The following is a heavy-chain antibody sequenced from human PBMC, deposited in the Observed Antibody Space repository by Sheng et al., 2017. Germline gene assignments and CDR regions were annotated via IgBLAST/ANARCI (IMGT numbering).Heavy chain of an antibody. J-gene: IGHJ5*02. Sequence: QVQLVQSGAEMKKPGASVKVSCRASGYTFTDYYIHWLRQAPGQGPEWMGWINPNNGGGNYAQKFRGRVTLTRDPSINTAYMELSSLTSDDTALYYCAKASVCSGGSCHLVPDPWGQGTLVTV. CDR2: INPNNGGG. CDR1: GYTFTDYY. CDR3: AKASVCSGGSCHLVPDP. V-gene: IGHV1-2*02. D-gene: IGHD2-15*01.